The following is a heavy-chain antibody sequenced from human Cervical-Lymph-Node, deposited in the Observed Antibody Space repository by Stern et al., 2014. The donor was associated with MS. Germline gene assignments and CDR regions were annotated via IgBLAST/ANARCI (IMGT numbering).Heavy chain of an antibody. Sequence: VQLVESGGGLVQPGGSLRLSCVASGFTFSDHYMDWVSQAPGKGLEWAGRSRNKINRYTTEYAASVRGRFTISRDDSKNSLYLQMNSLKSEDTAVYYCARDRSGWYLDWGQGTLVTVSS. CDR1: GFTFSDHY. J-gene: IGHJ4*02. D-gene: IGHD6-19*01. V-gene: IGHV3-72*01. CDR3: ARDRSGWYLD. CDR2: SRNKINRYTT.